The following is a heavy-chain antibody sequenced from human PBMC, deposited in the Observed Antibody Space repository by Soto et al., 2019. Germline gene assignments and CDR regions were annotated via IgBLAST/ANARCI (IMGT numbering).Heavy chain of an antibody. CDR2: ISWNSGSI. D-gene: IGHD6-19*01. J-gene: IGHJ4*02. CDR3: AKVGGGLYEQPGDY. Sequence: EVQLVESGGGLVQPGRSLRLSCAASGFTFDDYAMHWVRQAPGKGLGWVSGISWNSGSIGYADSVKGRFTISRDNAKNPLYLQMNSLRAEDTALYYCAKVGGGLYEQPGDYWGQGTLVTLSS. V-gene: IGHV3-9*01. CDR1: GFTFDDYA.